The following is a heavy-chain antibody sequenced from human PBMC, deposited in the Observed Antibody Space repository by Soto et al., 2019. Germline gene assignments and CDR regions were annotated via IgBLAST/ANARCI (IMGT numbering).Heavy chain of an antibody. CDR1: GFILRNYW. J-gene: IGHJ5*01. CDR2: IKEDGSEK. V-gene: IGHV3-7*03. Sequence: GGSLRLSCADSGFILRNYWMSWVRQAPGMGLLWVASIKEDGSEKYYVDPVKGRFTISRENAKNSLYLQMNSLRAEDTAVYYCARYRALDPWGQGILVTVSS. CDR3: ARYRALDP. D-gene: IGHD3-10*01.